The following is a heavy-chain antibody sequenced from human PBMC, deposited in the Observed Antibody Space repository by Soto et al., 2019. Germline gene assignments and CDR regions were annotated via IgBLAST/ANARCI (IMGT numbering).Heavy chain of an antibody. CDR3: ARYQLLPHHYYYGMDV. J-gene: IGHJ6*02. D-gene: IGHD2-2*01. CDR2: ISGSGGST. V-gene: IGHV3-23*01. CDR1: GFTFSSYA. Sequence: EVQLLESGGGLVQPGGSLRLSCAASGFTFSSYAMSWVRQAPGKGLEWVSAISGSGGSTYYADSVKGRFTISRDNSKNTLYLQMNSLRAEDTAVYYCARYQLLPHHYYYGMDVWGQGTTVTVSS.